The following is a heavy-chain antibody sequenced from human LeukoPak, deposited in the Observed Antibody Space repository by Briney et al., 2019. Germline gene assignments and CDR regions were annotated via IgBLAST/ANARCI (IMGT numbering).Heavy chain of an antibody. V-gene: IGHV3-48*04. J-gene: IGHJ3*01. Sequence: PGGSLRLSCAASGFTFSSYAMSWVRQAPGKGLEWVSYIRASSSLISYADSVRGRFTISRDDAKKSVYLQMDSLRADDTAVYYCAREGSLGWGQGTKVTVSS. CDR3: AREGSLG. CDR1: GFTFSSYA. CDR2: IRASSSLI. D-gene: IGHD3-10*01.